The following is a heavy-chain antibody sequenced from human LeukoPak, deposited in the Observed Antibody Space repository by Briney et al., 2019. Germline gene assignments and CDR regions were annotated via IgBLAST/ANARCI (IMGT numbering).Heavy chain of an antibody. J-gene: IGHJ4*02. V-gene: IGHV6-1*01. Sequence: SQTLSLTSAISGDSVSSNSAAWNWITQSPSRGLEWLGRTYYRSKWYNDYAVSVKSRITINPDTYKNQFTLQLNSVTPDDTAVYYCARRGYGYGPFDFWGQGTLVTVSS. CDR1: GDSVSSNSAA. CDR3: ARRGYGYGPFDF. D-gene: IGHD5-18*01. CDR2: TYYRSKWYN.